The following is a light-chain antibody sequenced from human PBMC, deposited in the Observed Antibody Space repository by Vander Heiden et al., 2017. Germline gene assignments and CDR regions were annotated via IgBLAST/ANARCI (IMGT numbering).Light chain of an antibody. CDR1: QSLLQSDGYNY. Sequence: IVMTQSPLSLPVTPGEPASISCRSSQSLLQSDGYNYLDWYLQKPGQSPQLLIYLGSNRASGVPDRFSGSGSGTDFTLKISRVEAEDVGVYYCMQALQAPLTFGGGTKVEI. V-gene: IGKV2-28*01. CDR3: MQALQAPLT. CDR2: LGS. J-gene: IGKJ4*01.